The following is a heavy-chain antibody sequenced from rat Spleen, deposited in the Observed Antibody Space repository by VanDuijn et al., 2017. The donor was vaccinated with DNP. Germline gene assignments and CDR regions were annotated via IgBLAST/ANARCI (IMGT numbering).Heavy chain of an antibody. CDR3: TRQIRGGAMGA. Sequence: QVQLKESGPGLVQPSQTLSLTCTVSGFSLTSNSVHWVRQPPGTGLEWVGAIWSGGSTDYNSALKSRLSISRDTSKSQVFLKMNSLQTEDTAIYFCTRQIRGGAMGAWGQGTSVTVSS. CDR2: IWSGGST. D-gene: IGHD4-3*01. J-gene: IGHJ4*01. CDR1: GFSLTSNS. V-gene: IGHV2-1*01.